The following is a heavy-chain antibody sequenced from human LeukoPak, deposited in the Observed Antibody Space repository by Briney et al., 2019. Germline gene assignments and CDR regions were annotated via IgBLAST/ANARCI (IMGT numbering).Heavy chain of an antibody. CDR1: GGSMIDYY. V-gene: IGHV4-4*07. CDR3: ARDSSGRYYLDGFDI. J-gene: IGHJ3*02. D-gene: IGHD3-10*01. Sequence: PSETLSLSCTVSGGSMIDYYWSWIRQPAGKRLEWIGRIHTSGSTNYNPSLKSRVTMSVDTSNNQISLNLRSVTAADTAVYYCARDSSGRYYLDGFDIWGQGTMVTGSS. CDR2: IHTSGST.